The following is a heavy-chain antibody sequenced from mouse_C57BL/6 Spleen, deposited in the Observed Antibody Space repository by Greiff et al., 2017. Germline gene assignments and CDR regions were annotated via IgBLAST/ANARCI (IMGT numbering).Heavy chain of an antibody. CDR1: GYSFTSYY. V-gene: IGHV1-66*01. CDR3: ATYGSSLAWFAY. CDR2: IFPGSGNT. D-gene: IGHD1-1*01. Sequence: VKLMESGPVLVKPGASVKISCSASGYSFTSYYISCVKPRLGKGLVWIGWIFPGSGNTKYNEKFKGKATLTADTSSSTAYMQLSSLTSKDSAVYYCATYGSSLAWFAYWGQGTLVTVSA. J-gene: IGHJ3*01.